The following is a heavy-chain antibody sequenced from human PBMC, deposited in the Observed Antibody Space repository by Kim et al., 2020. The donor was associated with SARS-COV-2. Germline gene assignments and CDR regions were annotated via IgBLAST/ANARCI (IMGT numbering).Heavy chain of an antibody. D-gene: IGHD6-13*01. V-gene: IGHV4-34*01. CDR1: GGSFSGYY. J-gene: IGHJ5*02. Sequence: SETLSLTCAVYGGSFSGYYWSWIRQPPGKGLEWIGEINHSGSTNYNPSLKSRVTISVDTSKNQFSLKLSSVTAADTAVYYCARARRAYRRQQLQSWFDPWGQGTLVTVSS. CDR3: ARARRAYRRQQLQSWFDP. CDR2: INHSGST.